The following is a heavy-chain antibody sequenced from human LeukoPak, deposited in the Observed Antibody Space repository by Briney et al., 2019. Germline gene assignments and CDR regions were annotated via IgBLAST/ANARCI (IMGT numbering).Heavy chain of an antibody. Sequence: SGPTLVNPTQTLTLTCTFSGFSLSTSGVGVGWIRQPPRKALEWLALIYWNDDKRYSPSLKSRLTITKDTSKNKVVLTMTNMDPVDTAINYKPQRPYDILTGYLNYFDYWGQGTLVTVSS. J-gene: IGHJ4*02. CDR2: IYWNDDK. V-gene: IGHV2-5*01. CDR3: PQRPYDILTGYLNYFDY. CDR1: GFSLSTSGVG. D-gene: IGHD3-9*01.